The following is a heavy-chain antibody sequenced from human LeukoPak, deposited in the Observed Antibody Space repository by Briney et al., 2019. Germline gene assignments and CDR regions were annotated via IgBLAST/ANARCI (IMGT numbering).Heavy chain of an antibody. CDR1: GFTFGDYA. Sequence: GGSLRLSCTASGFTFGDYAMSWFRQAPGKGLEWVGFIRSKAYGGTTEYAASVKGRFTISRDDSKSIAYLQMNSLKTEDTAVYYCTRDSYDYVWGGYRHDAFDIWGQGTMVTVSS. J-gene: IGHJ3*02. CDR2: IRSKAYGGTT. CDR3: TRDSYDYVWGGYRHDAFDI. D-gene: IGHD3-16*02. V-gene: IGHV3-49*03.